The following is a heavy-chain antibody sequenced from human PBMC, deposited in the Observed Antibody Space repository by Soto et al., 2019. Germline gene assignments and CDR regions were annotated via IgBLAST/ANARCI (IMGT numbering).Heavy chain of an antibody. CDR1: GFTFGDYA. V-gene: IGHV3-23*01. J-gene: IGHJ4*02. Sequence: GGSLRLSCTASGFTFGDYAMSWFRQAPGKGLEWVSAISGSGGSTYYADSVKGRFTISRDNSKNTLYLQMNSLRAGDTAVYYCAKMDSTWYPGPHPGAVWGQGTLVTVSS. CDR3: AKMDSTWYPGPHPGAV. CDR2: ISGSGGST. D-gene: IGHD6-13*01.